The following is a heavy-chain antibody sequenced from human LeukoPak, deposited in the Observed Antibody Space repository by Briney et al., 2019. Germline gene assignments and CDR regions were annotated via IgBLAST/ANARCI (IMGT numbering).Heavy chain of an antibody. CDR3: ARERRYYGSGKPYYFDY. Sequence: ASVKVSCKASGYTFTSYDINWVRQATGQGLEWMGWMNPNSGNTNYAQKLQGRVTMTTDTSTSTAYMELRSLRSDDTAVYYCARERRYYGSGKPYYFDYWGQGTLVTVSS. D-gene: IGHD3-10*01. V-gene: IGHV1-18*01. CDR2: MNPNSGNT. CDR1: GYTFTSYD. J-gene: IGHJ4*02.